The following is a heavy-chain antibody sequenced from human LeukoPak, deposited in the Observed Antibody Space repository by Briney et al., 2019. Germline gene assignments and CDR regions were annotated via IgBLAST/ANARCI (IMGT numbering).Heavy chain of an antibody. CDR3: ARNVDTAMVTANWFDP. J-gene: IGHJ5*02. D-gene: IGHD5-18*01. CDR1: GGTFSSYA. V-gene: IGHV1-69*05. Sequence: ASAKVSCKASGGTFSSYAISWVRQAPGQGLEWMGGIIPIFGTANYAQKFQGRVTITTDESTSTAYMELSSLRSEDTAVYYCARNVDTAMVTANWFDPWGQGTLVTVSS. CDR2: IIPIFGTA.